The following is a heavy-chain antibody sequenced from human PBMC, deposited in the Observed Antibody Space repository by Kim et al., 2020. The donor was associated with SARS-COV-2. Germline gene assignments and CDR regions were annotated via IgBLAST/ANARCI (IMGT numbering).Heavy chain of an antibody. Sequence: GGSLRLSCAASGFTFDDYAMHWVRQAPGKGLEWVSGISWNSGSIGYADSVKGRFTISRDNAKNSLYLQMNSLRAEDTALYYCAKDYGRNGFGELLYVFD. CDR2: ISWNSGSI. CDR1: GFTFDDYA. V-gene: IGHV3-9*01. D-gene: IGHD3-10*01. J-gene: IGHJ3*02. CDR3: AKDYGRNGFGELLYVFD.